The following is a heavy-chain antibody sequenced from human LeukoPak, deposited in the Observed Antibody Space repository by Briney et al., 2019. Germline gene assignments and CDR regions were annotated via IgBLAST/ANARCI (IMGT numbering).Heavy chain of an antibody. D-gene: IGHD3-22*01. Sequence: PSETLSLTCTVSGGSFSSYYWSWIRQPPGKGLEWIGYIYTSGSTNYNPSLKSRVTISVDTSKNQFSLKLSSVTAADTAVYYCAGGTVLYDSSGYPDEYGMDVWGQGTTVTVSS. CDR1: GGSFSSYY. CDR3: AGGTVLYDSSGYPDEYGMDV. CDR2: IYTSGST. V-gene: IGHV4-4*09. J-gene: IGHJ6*02.